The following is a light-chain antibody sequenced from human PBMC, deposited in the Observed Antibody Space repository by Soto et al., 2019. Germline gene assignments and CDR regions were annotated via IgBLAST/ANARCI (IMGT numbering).Light chain of an antibody. CDR2: GAS. J-gene: IGKJ4*01. CDR1: QSVKSS. Sequence: EIMMKQSPATLSVYKGERATLSCRASQSVKSSLAWYQQKPGQAPRLLIYGASTRATGIPARFSGSGSGTDFTLTISRLEPEDFAVYYCQQYGSSPPLTFCGGTKVDIK. V-gene: IGKV3-20*01. CDR3: QQYGSSPPLT.